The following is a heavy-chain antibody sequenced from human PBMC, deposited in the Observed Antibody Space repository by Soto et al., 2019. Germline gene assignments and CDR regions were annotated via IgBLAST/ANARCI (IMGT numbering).Heavy chain of an antibody. CDR2: ISYDGSNK. J-gene: IGHJ6*02. CDR1: GFTFSSYG. CDR3: AKDPYYYDSSGYYQPYYYYGMDV. V-gene: IGHV3-30*18. D-gene: IGHD3-22*01. Sequence: GGSLSLSCSASGFTFSSYGMHWVRPAPGKGLEWVAVISYDGSNKYYADSVKGRFTISRDNSKNTLYLQMNSLRAEDTAVYYCAKDPYYYDSSGYYQPYYYYGMDVWGQGTTVTVS.